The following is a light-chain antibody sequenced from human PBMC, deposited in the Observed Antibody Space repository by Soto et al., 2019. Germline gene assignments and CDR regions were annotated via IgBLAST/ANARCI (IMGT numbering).Light chain of an antibody. V-gene: IGKV3-20*01. Sequence: EIVLTQSPGTLSLSPGERATLSCRASQSVSSSYLAWYQQKAGQAPSLLIYGTFTRATGIPDRFSGSGSGTEFTLTISRLEPEDSAVYSCQQYGTSPPLTFGGGTKVEIK. CDR1: QSVSSSY. J-gene: IGKJ4*01. CDR2: GTF. CDR3: QQYGTSPPLT.